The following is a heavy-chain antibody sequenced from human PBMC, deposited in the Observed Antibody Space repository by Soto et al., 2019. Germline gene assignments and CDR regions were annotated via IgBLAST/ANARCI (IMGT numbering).Heavy chain of an antibody. CDR1: GGSNSSGGYY. CDR3: ARAPKCSGGSCYAFDI. Sequence: QVQLQESGPGLVKPSQTLSLTWTVSGGSNSSGGYYWSWIGQHPGKVLEWIGYIYYSGSTYYNPSRKRRVTISVDTSKYQFSLKLSSVTAADTAVYYCARAPKCSGGSCYAFDIWGQGTMVTVSS. J-gene: IGHJ3*02. D-gene: IGHD2-15*01. CDR2: IYYSGST. V-gene: IGHV4-31*02.